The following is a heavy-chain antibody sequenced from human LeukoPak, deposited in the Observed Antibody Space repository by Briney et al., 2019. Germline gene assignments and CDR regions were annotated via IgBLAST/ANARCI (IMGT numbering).Heavy chain of an antibody. D-gene: IGHD1-26*01. CDR3: ARGKVGAT. CDR2: IKQDGSEK. CDR1: GFTFSSYA. Sequence: GGSLRLSCAASGFTFSSYAMSWVRQAPGKGLEWVANIKQDGSEKYYVDSVKGRFTISRDNAKNSLYLQMNSLRAEDTAVYYCARGKVGATWGQGTLVTVSS. J-gene: IGHJ4*02. V-gene: IGHV3-7*01.